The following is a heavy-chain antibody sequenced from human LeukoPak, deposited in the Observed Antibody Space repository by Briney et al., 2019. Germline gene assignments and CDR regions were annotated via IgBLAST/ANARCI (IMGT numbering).Heavy chain of an antibody. Sequence: PSETLSLTCTVSGGSSSSYYWSWIRQPPGKGLEWIGYIYYSGSTNYNPSLKSRVTISVDTSKNQFSLKLSSVTAADTAVYYCARAWEMATIVDYWGQGTLVTVSS. J-gene: IGHJ4*02. CDR1: GGSSSSYY. CDR2: IYYSGST. CDR3: ARAWEMATIVDY. V-gene: IGHV4-59*01. D-gene: IGHD5-24*01.